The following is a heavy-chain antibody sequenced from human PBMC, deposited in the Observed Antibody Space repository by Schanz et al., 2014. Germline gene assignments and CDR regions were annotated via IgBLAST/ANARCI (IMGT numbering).Heavy chain of an antibody. CDR1: GFTFSSYA. CDR2: ISNDGSIK. J-gene: IGHJ4*02. Sequence: QVQLLQFGGGVVQPGRSLRLSCAASGFTFSSYAMHWVRQVPGKGLEWVALISNDGSIKYYADSVEGRFTISRDNSRNALYLQMNSLRTEDTAVYYCASPSGYSDYGTYFDFGGQGTLVNVSS. CDR3: ASPSGYSDYGTYFDF. V-gene: IGHV3-30-3*01. D-gene: IGHD5-12*01.